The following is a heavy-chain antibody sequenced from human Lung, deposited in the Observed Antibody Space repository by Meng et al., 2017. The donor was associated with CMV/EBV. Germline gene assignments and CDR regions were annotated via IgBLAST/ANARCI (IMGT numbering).Heavy chain of an antibody. J-gene: IGHJ4*02. CDR2: VVSSGTT. CDR3: ARHHHSPTFDY. Sequence: QRQASAPAGGHPTVTLRHTGVVAGVSNSSSLYHCAWLRQPPGEGLEWIGSVVSSGTTYYTSSLKSRVSISVETSKNQFSLKLSSVTAADTAVYYCARHHHSPTFDYWGQGTLVTVSS. V-gene: IGHV4-39*01. CDR1: GVSNSSSLYH. D-gene: IGHD1-14*01.